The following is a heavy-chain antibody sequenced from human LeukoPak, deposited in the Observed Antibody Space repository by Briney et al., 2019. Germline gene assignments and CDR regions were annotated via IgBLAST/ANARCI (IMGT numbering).Heavy chain of an antibody. CDR2: ISGAGSPK. J-gene: IGHJ6*02. V-gene: IGHV3-48*01. CDR1: GFTFSSYS. CDR3: ARAGDMDV. Sequence: GGSLRLSCAASGFTFSSYSMNWIRQAPGKGLEWISYISGAGSPKNYADSVKGRFTVSRDNAKNSMYLQINSLRVEDTAVYYCARAGDMDVWGRGTTLTVSS.